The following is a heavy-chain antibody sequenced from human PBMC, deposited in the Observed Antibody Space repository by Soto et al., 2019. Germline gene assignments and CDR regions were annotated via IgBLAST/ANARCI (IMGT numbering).Heavy chain of an antibody. CDR3: AKDTYYHDSSGYYVFDY. V-gene: IGHV3-30*18. D-gene: IGHD3-22*01. CDR1: DFTFSSYG. Sequence: QVQLVESGGGVVQPGMSLTLSCAASDFTFSSYGIHWVRQAPGKGLEWVAVISYDGSNKQYGDSVKGRLTMSRDNSKNTVHLQMSSLRVEDTAVYYCAKDTYYHDSSGYYVFDYWGQGTLVTVSS. CDR2: ISYDGSNK. J-gene: IGHJ4*01.